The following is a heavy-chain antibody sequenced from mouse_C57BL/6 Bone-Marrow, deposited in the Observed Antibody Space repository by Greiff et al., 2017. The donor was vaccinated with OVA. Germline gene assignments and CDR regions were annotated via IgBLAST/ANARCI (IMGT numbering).Heavy chain of an antibody. V-gene: IGHV5-12*01. D-gene: IGHD1-1*01. Sequence: EVQVVESGGGLVQPGGSLKLSCAASGFTFSDYYMYWVRQTPEKRLEWVAYISNGGGSTYYPDTVKGRFTISRDNAKNTLYLQMRRLKSEDTAMYYCARPLYGSRFAYWGQGTLVTVSA. CDR3: ARPLYGSRFAY. CDR2: ISNGGGST. CDR1: GFTFSDYY. J-gene: IGHJ3*01.